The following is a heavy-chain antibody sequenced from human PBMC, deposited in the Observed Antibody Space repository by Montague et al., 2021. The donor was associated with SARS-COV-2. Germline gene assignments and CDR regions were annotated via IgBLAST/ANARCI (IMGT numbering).Heavy chain of an antibody. D-gene: IGHD1-1*01. CDR1: GDSVFRNSAT. Sequence: CAISGDSVFRNSATWNWVRQAPSRGLEWLGRTYYRYKWYNDYAVSVRGRVTINPDTSKNQFSLQLNSVTPEDTAIYYCTSGREGNYNVMDVWGQGTTVTVSS. CDR3: TSGREGNYNVMDV. V-gene: IGHV6-1*01. CDR2: TYYRYKWYN. J-gene: IGHJ6*02.